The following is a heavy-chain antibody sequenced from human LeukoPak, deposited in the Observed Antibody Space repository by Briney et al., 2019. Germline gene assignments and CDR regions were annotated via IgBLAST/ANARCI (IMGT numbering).Heavy chain of an antibody. CDR2: ISSSSSYI. D-gene: IGHD6-19*01. V-gene: IGHV3-21*01. Sequence: GGSLRLSCAAFGFTFSSYSMNWVRQAPGKGLEWVSSISSSSSYIYYADSVKGRFTISRYNAKNSLYLKMNSLRAEDTAVYYCARVEAVAGTVDYWGQGTLVTVSS. CDR3: ARVEAVAGTVDY. CDR1: GFTFSSYS. J-gene: IGHJ4*02.